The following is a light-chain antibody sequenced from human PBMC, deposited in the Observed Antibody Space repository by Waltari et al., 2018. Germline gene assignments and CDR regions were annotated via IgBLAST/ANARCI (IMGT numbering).Light chain of an antibody. Sequence: EIVLTQSPGTLSLSPGERATLSCRASQSLSSIYLAWYQQKPGQASRLLIYGTSSRATGIPDRFSGSGSGTDFTLTISRLEAEDFAVYYCQQFDSSPGTFSQGTKVEIK. J-gene: IGKJ1*01. V-gene: IGKV3-20*01. CDR2: GTS. CDR3: QQFDSSPGT. CDR1: QSLSSIY.